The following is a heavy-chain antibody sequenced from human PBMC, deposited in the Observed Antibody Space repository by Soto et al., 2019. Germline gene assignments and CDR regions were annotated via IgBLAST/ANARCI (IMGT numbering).Heavy chain of an antibody. Sequence: GESLKISCKGSGYSFTSYWMGWVRQMPGKGLEWMGIIYPGDSDTRYSPSFQGQVTISADKSISTAYLQWSSLKASDTAMYYCARHVNNPRERMDVWGQGTTVTVYS. CDR3: ARHVNNPRERMDV. CDR1: GYSFTSYW. V-gene: IGHV5-51*01. D-gene: IGHD1-20*01. CDR2: IYPGDSDT. J-gene: IGHJ6*02.